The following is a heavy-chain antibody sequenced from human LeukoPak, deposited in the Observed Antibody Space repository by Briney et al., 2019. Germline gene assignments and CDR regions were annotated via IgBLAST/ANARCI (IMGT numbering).Heavy chain of an antibody. J-gene: IGHJ4*02. Sequence: GGSLRLSCAAPGFTPSSNYMSSVRHAPGKGLEWVSVIYSGGSTYYADSVKGRFNISRQNYKNTLYLQMNSLRAEDRGVYYCHLSGPKDYWGQGTLVTVSS. V-gene: IGHV3-53*04. CDR3: HLSGPKDY. CDR2: IYSGGST. CDR1: GFTPSSNY. D-gene: IGHD3-9*01.